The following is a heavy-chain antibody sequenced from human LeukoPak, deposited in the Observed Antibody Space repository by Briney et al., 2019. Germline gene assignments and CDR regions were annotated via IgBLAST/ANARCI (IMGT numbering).Heavy chain of an antibody. CDR1: GYTFTSYD. CDR3: ARGKVQRRITMVRGVIHDSWFDP. J-gene: IGHJ5*02. D-gene: IGHD3-10*01. V-gene: IGHV1-8*01. Sequence: ASVKVSCKASGYTFTSYDINWVRQATGQGLEWMGWMNPNSGNTGYAQKFQGRVTMTRNTSISTAYMELSSLRSEDTAVYYCARGKVQRRITMVRGVIHDSWFDPWGQGTLVTVSS. CDR2: MNPNSGNT.